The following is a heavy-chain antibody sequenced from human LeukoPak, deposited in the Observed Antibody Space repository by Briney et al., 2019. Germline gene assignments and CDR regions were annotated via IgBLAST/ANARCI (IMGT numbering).Heavy chain of an antibody. CDR3: ARGRLRSLGFDP. D-gene: IGHD4-17*01. J-gene: IGHJ5*02. V-gene: IGHV4-34*01. CDR1: GGSFSGYY. CDR2: INHSGST. Sequence: SETLSLTCAVYGGSFSGYYWSWIRQPPGKGLEWIGEINHSGSTNYNPSLKSRVTISVDTSKNQFSQKLSSVTAADTAVYYCARGRLRSLGFDPWGQGTLVTVSS.